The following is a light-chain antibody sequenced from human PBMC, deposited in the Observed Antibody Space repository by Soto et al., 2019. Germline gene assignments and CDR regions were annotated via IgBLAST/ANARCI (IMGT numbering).Light chain of an antibody. CDR2: EVS. CDR1: SSDVGGYNY. J-gene: IGLJ1*01. CDR3: SSYTSSSTPHV. Sequence: QSDLTQPASVSGSPGQSITISCTGTSSDVGGYNYVSWYQQHPGKAPKLMIYEVSNRPSGVSNRFSGSKSGNTASLTISGLQAEDEADYYCSSYTSSSTPHVFGTGTKVTVL. V-gene: IGLV2-14*01.